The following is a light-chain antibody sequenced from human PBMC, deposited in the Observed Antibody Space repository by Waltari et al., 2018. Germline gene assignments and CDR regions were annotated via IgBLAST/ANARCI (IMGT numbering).Light chain of an antibody. CDR3: YSKDTDGGSQGK. V-gene: IGLV3-10*01. J-gene: IGLJ2*01. CDR1: GLPNKY. Sequence: YDLTQPPSVSVSPGQTAAITCSGDGLPNKYTFWYQQKSGQAPVLVMYDDNKRPSGIPGRFSGASAGTVATLTITGAQVDDEADYYCYSKDTDGGSQGKIGGGTKLTVL. CDR2: DDN.